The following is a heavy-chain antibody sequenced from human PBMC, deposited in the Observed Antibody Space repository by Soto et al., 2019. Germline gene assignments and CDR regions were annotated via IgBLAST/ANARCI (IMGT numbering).Heavy chain of an antibody. J-gene: IGHJ4*02. CDR2: ISPTSNYT. CDR3: ARADSDQYFDY. CDR1: GFTFSNYY. Sequence: ASVKVSCKSSGFTFSNYYMHWVRQAPERGLEWMGLISPTSNYTRYAQTFQGRFTITRDTSTSTVYMDLSSLTFEDTAVYYCARADSDQYFDYWGQGTPVTVSS. V-gene: IGHV1-46*01. D-gene: IGHD2-2*01.